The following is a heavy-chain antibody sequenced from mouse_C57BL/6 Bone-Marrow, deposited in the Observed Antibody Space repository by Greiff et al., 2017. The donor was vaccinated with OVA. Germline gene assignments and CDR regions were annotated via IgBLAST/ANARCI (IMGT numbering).Heavy chain of an antibody. D-gene: IGHD1-1*01. CDR3: AREVFYYLFDY. V-gene: IGHV1-81*01. J-gene: IGHJ2*01. Sequence: VKLMESGAELARPGASVKLSCKASGYTFTSYGISWVKQRTGQGLEWIGEIYPRSGNTYYNEKFKGKATLTADKSSSTAYMELRSLTSEDSAVYFCAREVFYYLFDYWGQGTTLTVSS. CDR1: GYTFTSYG. CDR2: IYPRSGNT.